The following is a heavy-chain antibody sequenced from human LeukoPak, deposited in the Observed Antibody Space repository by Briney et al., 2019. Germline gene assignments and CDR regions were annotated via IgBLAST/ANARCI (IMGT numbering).Heavy chain of an antibody. CDR1: GFTFSSSA. CDR3: ARGGYNYVPYYFDY. Sequence: GGSLRLSCAASGFTFSSSAVSWVRQAPGKGLEWVSAISGSGGSTYYADSVNGRFTISRDNSKNTLYLQMNSLRAEDTAVYYCARGGYNYVPYYFDYWGQGTLVTVSS. J-gene: IGHJ4*02. V-gene: IGHV3-23*01. CDR2: ISGSGGST. D-gene: IGHD5-24*01.